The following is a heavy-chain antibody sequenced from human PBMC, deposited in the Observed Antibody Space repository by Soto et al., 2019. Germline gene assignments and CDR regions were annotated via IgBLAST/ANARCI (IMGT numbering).Heavy chain of an antibody. CDR1: GFTFDDYA. V-gene: IGHV3-9*01. Sequence: PGGSLRRSCAASGFTFDDYAMHWFRQVPWKGLEWVSGINWNSGSIGYGDSVKGRFAISRDNAKNSLHLQMNSLSAEDTAFYYCVKDESINWYSGHFRHWGQGTLVTVSS. CDR3: VKDESINWYSGHFRH. CDR2: INWNSGSI. J-gene: IGHJ1*01. D-gene: IGHD6-13*01.